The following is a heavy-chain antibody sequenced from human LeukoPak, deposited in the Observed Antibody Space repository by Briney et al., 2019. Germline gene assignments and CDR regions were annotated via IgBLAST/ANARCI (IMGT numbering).Heavy chain of an antibody. CDR1: GYTFTSYG. V-gene: IGHV1-18*01. CDR3: ARDPPHFWGSGWYGHSYYYYVDV. Sequence: ASVKVSCKASGYTFTSYGISWVRQAPGQGLEWMGWISGYNGNTNYAQKLQGRVTMTTDTSTSTAYMELRSLRSDDTAVYYRARDPPHFWGSGWYGHSYYYYVDVWGKGTTVTVSS. D-gene: IGHD6-19*01. CDR2: ISGYNGNT. J-gene: IGHJ6*03.